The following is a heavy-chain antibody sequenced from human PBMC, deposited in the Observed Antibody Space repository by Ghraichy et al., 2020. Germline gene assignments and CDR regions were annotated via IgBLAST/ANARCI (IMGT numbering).Heavy chain of an antibody. CDR3: ARALAVRGRLSTGYRSSYFDY. J-gene: IGHJ4*02. V-gene: IGHV4-4*02. CDR1: GGSISSSNW. CDR2: IYHSGST. D-gene: IGHD3-16*01. Sequence: LSLTCAVSGGSISSSNWWSWVRQPPGKGLEWIGEIYHSGSTNYNPSLKSRVTISVDKSKNQFSLKLSSVTAADTAVYYCARALAVRGRLSTGYRSSYFDYWGQGTLVTVSS.